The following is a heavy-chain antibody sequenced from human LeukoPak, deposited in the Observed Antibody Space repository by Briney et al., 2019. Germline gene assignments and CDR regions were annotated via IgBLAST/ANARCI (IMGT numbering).Heavy chain of an antibody. CDR1: GFTFSSYW. CDR3: ARDGTHYDFWSGFYWLDY. CDR2: IKQDGSEK. Sequence: GGSLRLSCAASGFTFSSYWMSWVRQAPGKGLEWVANIKQDGSEKYYVDSVKGRFTISRDNAKNSLYLQMNSLRAEDTAVYYCARDGTHYDFWSGFYWLDYWGQGTLVTVSS. V-gene: IGHV3-7*01. D-gene: IGHD3-3*01. J-gene: IGHJ4*02.